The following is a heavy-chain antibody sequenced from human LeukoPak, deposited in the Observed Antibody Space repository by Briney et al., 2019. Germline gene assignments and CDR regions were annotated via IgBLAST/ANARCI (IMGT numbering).Heavy chain of an antibody. CDR3: ARMDSSGDDNWFDP. CDR2: MNPDTGNT. CDR1: GYTFTSYD. Sequence: ASVKVSCKASGYTFTSYDINWVRQASGQGLEWMGWMNPDTGNTGYAQSFQGRVTMTRDTSIRTAYMELSSLTSEDTAVYYCARMDSSGDDNWFDPWGQGTLVTVSA. V-gene: IGHV1-8*01. D-gene: IGHD3-22*01. J-gene: IGHJ5*02.